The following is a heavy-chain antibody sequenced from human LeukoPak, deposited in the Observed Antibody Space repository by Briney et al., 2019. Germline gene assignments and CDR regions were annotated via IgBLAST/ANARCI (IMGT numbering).Heavy chain of an antibody. Sequence: SETLSLTCTVSGGSISSSSYYWGWIRQPPGKGLEWIGSIYYSGSTYYNPSLKSRVTISVDTSKNQFSLKLSSVTAADTAVYYCARETRITMIVVAITEAYNWFDPWGQGTLVTVSS. D-gene: IGHD3-22*01. V-gene: IGHV4-39*07. CDR2: IYYSGST. CDR3: ARETRITMIVVAITEAYNWFDP. CDR1: GGSISSSSYY. J-gene: IGHJ5*02.